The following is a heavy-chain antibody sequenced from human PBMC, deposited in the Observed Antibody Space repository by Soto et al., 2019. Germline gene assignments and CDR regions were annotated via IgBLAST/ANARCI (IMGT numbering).Heavy chain of an antibody. D-gene: IGHD3-22*01. CDR3: ARQIYDSDTGPNFQYYFDS. V-gene: IGHV5-10-1*01. Sequence: GESLKISCKGSGYSFAGYWITWVRQKPGKGLEWMGRIDPGDSQTYYSPSFRGHVTISVTKSITTVFLQWSSLRASDTAMYYCARQIYDSDTGPNFQYYFDSWGQGTPVTVSS. CDR1: GYSFAGYW. CDR2: IDPGDSQT. J-gene: IGHJ4*02.